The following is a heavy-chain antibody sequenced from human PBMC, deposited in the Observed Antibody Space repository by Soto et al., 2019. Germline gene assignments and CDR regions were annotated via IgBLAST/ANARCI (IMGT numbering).Heavy chain of an antibody. CDR2: IRYDGSNK. Sequence: QVQLVESGGGAVQPGGSLRLSCAASEFTVSSYGMHWVRQAPGKGLEWVAVIRYDGSNKYYADSVKGRFTISRDNSKNTLYMHMNRLRAEDTAVYYCAKEMDTNLYYWGQGTLVTVSA. CDR1: EFTVSSYG. D-gene: IGHD5-18*01. CDR3: AKEMDTNLYY. J-gene: IGHJ4*02. V-gene: IGHV3-33*06.